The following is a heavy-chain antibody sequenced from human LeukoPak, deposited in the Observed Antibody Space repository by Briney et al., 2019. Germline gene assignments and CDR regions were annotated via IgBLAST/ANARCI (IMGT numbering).Heavy chain of an antibody. D-gene: IGHD3-16*02. V-gene: IGHV4-61*01. CDR3: ARGLSLGGVIGEFDY. J-gene: IGHJ4*02. CDR1: GASVSSGSYY. CDR2: IYYSGST. Sequence: SETLSLTCTVSGASVSSGSYYWSWIRQPPGKGLEWIGYIYYSGSTNYNPSLKSRVTISVDTSKNQFSLKLSSVTAADTAVYYCARGLSLGGVIGEFDYWGQGTLVTVSS.